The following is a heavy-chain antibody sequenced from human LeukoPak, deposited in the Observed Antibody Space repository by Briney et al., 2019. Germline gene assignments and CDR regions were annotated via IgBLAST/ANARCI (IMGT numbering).Heavy chain of an antibody. D-gene: IGHD4-11*01. CDR2: INPSGGST. CDR1: GYTFTSYY. Sequence: GASVKVSCKASGYTFTSYYMHWVRQAPGQGLEWMGIINPSGGSTSYAQKFQGRVTMTRDTSTSTVYMELSSLRSEDTAVYYCARGALVTRGGAYYYYMDVWGKGTTVTVSS. J-gene: IGHJ6*03. CDR3: ARGALVTRGGAYYYYMDV. V-gene: IGHV1-46*01.